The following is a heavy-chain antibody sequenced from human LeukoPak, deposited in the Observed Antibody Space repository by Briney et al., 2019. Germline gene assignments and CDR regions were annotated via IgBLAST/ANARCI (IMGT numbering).Heavy chain of an antibody. Sequence: GGSLRFSCAASGFTFSSYSMNWVRQAPGKGLEWVSYISSSSSTIYYADSVKGRFTISRDNAKTSLYLQMNSLRAEDTAVYYCARVFFRSGWPERYMDVWGKGTTVTVSS. CDR2: ISSSSSTI. J-gene: IGHJ6*03. D-gene: IGHD6-19*01. CDR1: GFTFSSYS. V-gene: IGHV3-48*01. CDR3: ARVFFRSGWPERYMDV.